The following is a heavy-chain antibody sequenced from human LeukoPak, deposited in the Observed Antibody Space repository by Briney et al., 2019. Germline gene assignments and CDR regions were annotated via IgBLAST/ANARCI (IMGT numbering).Heavy chain of an antibody. D-gene: IGHD3-9*01. CDR3: AEGLRYFDWLSSVDY. CDR2: ISYDGSNK. J-gene: IGHJ4*02. V-gene: IGHV3-30*18. Sequence: GGSLRLSCAASGFTFSSYGMHWVRQAPGKGLERVAVISYDGSNKYYADSVKGRFTISRDNSKNTLYLQMNSLRAEDTAVYYCAEGLRYFDWLSSVDYWGQGTLVTVSS. CDR1: GFTFSSYG.